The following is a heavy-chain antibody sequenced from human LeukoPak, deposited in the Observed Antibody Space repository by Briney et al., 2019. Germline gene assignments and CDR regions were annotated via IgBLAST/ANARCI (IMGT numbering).Heavy chain of an antibody. CDR1: GGSISSGGYS. V-gene: IGHV4-31*03. J-gene: IGHJ5*02. Sequence: SQTLSLTCTVSGGSISSGGYSWSWIRQHPGKGLEWIGYIYYSGSTYYNPSLKSRVTISVDTSKNQFSLKLSSVTAADTAVYYCARAYYYGSNWFDPWGQGTLVTVSS. D-gene: IGHD3-10*01. CDR2: IYYSGST. CDR3: ARAYYYGSNWFDP.